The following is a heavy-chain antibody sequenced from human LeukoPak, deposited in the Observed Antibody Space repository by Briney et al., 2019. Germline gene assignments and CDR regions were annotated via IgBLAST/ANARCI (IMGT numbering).Heavy chain of an antibody. V-gene: IGHV4-4*07. D-gene: IGHD1-26*01. CDR2: IHTSGST. CDR1: GGSISTYY. CDR3: ARGPAVGATYFES. J-gene: IGHJ4*02. Sequence: KPSETLSLTCTVSGGSISTYYWSWIRQPAGKGLEWIGRIHTSGSTLYDPSLKSRVTMSVDTSKNQFSLKLRSVTAADTAMYYCARGPAVGATYFESWGQGILVTVSS.